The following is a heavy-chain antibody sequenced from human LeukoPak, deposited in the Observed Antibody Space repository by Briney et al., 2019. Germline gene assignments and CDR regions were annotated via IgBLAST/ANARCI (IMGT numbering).Heavy chain of an antibody. J-gene: IGHJ4*02. D-gene: IGHD1-26*01. V-gene: IGHV4-59*01. CDR1: GGSISSYY. CDR2: IYYSGST. Sequence: SETLSLTCTVSGGSISSYYWSWIRQPPGKGLEWIGYIYYSGSTNYNPSLKSRVTISVDTSKNQLSLKLSSVTAADTAVYYCARLIGGAAYFDYWGQGTLVTVSS. CDR3: ARLIGGAAYFDY.